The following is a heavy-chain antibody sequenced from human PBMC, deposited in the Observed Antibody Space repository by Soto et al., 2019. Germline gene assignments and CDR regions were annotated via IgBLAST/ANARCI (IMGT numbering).Heavy chain of an antibody. CDR1: GGSISSSNW. V-gene: IGHV4-4*02. D-gene: IGHD6-13*01. Sequence: SETLSLTCAVSGGSISSSNWWSWVRQPPGKGLEWIGEIYHSGSTNYSPSLKSRVTISVDKSKNQFSLKPSSVTAADTAVYYCARCIAAAGPIDYWGQGTLVTVSS. CDR3: ARCIAAAGPIDY. CDR2: IYHSGST. J-gene: IGHJ4*02.